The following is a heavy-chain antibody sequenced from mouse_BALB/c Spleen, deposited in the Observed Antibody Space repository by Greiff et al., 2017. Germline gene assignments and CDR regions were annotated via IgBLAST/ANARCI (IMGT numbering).Heavy chain of an antibody. J-gene: IGHJ2*01. CDR3: ARGRDGYSRYYFDC. D-gene: IGHD2-3*01. CDR2: ISSGGSYT. Sequence: EVHLVESGGGLVKPGGSLKLSCAASGFTFSSYAMSWVRQSPEKRLEWVAEISSGGSYTYYPDTVTGRFTISRDNAKNTLYLEMSSLRSEDTAMYYCARGRDGYSRYYFDCWGQGTTRTVSS. V-gene: IGHV5-9-4*01. CDR1: GFTFSSYA.